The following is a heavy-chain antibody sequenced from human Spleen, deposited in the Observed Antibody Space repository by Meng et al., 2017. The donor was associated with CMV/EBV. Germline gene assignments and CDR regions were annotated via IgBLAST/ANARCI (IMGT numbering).Heavy chain of an antibody. D-gene: IGHD2-2*01. V-gene: IGHV1-69*05. Sequence: FSSYANSWVRQAPGQGLEWMGGIIPIFGTANYAQKFQGRVTITTDESTSTAYMELSSLRSEDTAVYYCAVGYCSSTSCISYNWFDPWGQGTLVTVSS. J-gene: IGHJ5*02. CDR2: IIPIFGTA. CDR1: FSSYA. CDR3: AVGYCSSTSCISYNWFDP.